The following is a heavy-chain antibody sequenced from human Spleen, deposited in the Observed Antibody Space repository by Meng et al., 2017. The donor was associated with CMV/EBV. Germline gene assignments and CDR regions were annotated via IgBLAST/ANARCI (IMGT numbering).Heavy chain of an antibody. J-gene: IGHJ4*02. D-gene: IGHD2-2*02. CDR1: GGSISSSNW. CDR3: ASRCSSTSCYTPDY. V-gene: IGHV4-4*02. CDR2: IYHSGST. Sequence: SGGSISSSNWWSWVRQPPGKGLEWIGEIYHSGSTSYNPSLKSRITISVDKSKNQFSLRLTSVTAADTAVYYCASRCSSTSCYTPDYWGQGTLVTVSS.